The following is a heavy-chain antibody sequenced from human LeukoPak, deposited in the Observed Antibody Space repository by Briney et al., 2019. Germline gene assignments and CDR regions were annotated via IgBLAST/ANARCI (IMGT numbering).Heavy chain of an antibody. CDR3: ARVPHYYGSGSSGFDY. J-gene: IGHJ4*02. CDR2: ISAYNGNT. V-gene: IGHV1-18*01. CDR1: GYTFTSYG. Sequence: GASVKVSCKASGYTFTSYGISWVRQAPGQGLEWMGWISAYNGNTNYALKLQGRVTMTTDTSTSTAYMELRSLRSDDTAVYYCARVPHYYGSGSSGFDYWGQGTLVTVSS. D-gene: IGHD3-10*01.